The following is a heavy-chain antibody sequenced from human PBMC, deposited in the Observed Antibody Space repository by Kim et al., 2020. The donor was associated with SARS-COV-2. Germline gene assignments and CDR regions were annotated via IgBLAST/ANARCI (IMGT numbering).Heavy chain of an antibody. CDR2: ISYDGSNK. J-gene: IGHJ4*02. CDR1: GFTFSSYG. CDR3: AKDDFCGGDCYSGEERDY. V-gene: IGHV3-30*18. Sequence: GGSLRLSCAASGFTFSSYGMHWVRQAPGKGLEWVAVISYDGSNKYYADSVKVRFTISRDNSKNTLYLQMNSLRAEDTAVYYCAKDDFCGGDCYSGEERDYWGQGTLVTVSS. D-gene: IGHD2-21*02.